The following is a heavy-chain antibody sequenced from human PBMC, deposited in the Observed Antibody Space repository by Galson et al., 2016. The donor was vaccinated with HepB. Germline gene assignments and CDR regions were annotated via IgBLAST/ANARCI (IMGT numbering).Heavy chain of an antibody. Sequence: SVKVSCKASGGSINTYAINWVRQAPGQGLEWMGGIVPISDATNYSQKFQGRVTITADESTTTVYKELDSLRSEDTAIYYCARGELQDSFDFWGQGTMVTVSS. CDR3: ARGELQDSFDF. CDR2: IVPISDAT. J-gene: IGHJ3*01. D-gene: IGHD1-7*01. CDR1: GGSINTYA. V-gene: IGHV1-69*13.